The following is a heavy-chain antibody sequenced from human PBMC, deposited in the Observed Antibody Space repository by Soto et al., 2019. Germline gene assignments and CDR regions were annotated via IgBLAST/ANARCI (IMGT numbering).Heavy chain of an antibody. CDR3: ARVETYAPDYYDSSGILDY. J-gene: IGHJ4*02. CDR2: IYPGDSDT. Sequence: EVQLVQSGAEVKKPGESLKISCKGSGYSFTSYWIGWVRQMPGKGLEWMGIIYPGDSDTRYSPSFQGQVTISADKSISTAYLQWSSLKASDTAMYYCARVETYAPDYYDSSGILDYWGQGTLVTVSS. CDR1: GYSFTSYW. D-gene: IGHD3-22*01. V-gene: IGHV5-51*01.